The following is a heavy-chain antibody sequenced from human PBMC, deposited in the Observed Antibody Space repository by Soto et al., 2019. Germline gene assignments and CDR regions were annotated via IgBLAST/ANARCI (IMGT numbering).Heavy chain of an antibody. CDR2: ISGSGGST. CDR3: AKDGLGGWFGELFSAFDI. CDR1: GFTFSSYA. J-gene: IGHJ3*02. D-gene: IGHD3-10*01. V-gene: IGHV3-23*01. Sequence: PGGSLRLSCAASGFTFSSYAMSWVRQAPGKGLEWVSAISGSGGSTYYADSVKGRFTISRDNSKNTLYLQMNSLRAEDTAVYYCAKDGLGGWFGELFSAFDIWGQGTMVTVSS.